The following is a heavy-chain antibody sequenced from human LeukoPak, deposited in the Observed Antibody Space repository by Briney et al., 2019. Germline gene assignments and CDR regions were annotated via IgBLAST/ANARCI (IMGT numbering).Heavy chain of an antibody. CDR3: ARAPVTSCRGALCYPFDY. D-gene: IGHD2-21*01. J-gene: IGHJ4*02. CDR2: SSSSDPGT. V-gene: IGHV3-23*01. CDR1: GFSLGSHA. Sequence: GGSLRLSCAVSGFSLGSHAMSWVRQAPGKGLEWVSASSSSDPGTYYADSVRGRFTISRDNSRNTLYLQMNRLRVDDAAVYYCARAPVTSCRGALCYPFDYWGQGILVTVSS.